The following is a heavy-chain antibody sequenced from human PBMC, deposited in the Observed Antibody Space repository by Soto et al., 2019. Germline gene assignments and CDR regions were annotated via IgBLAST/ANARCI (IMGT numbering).Heavy chain of an antibody. CDR3: ARLRASPLYMGGYLDS. Sequence: QVQLVESGGGLVKPGGSLRLSCAASGFTFSDYYMSWIRQAPGKGLEWVSYIVSSSSYTNYADSVKGRFTISRDNAKNSLYMEMNSLRDEDTAVYYCARLRASPLYMGGYLDSWGLGTLVTVSA. CDR1: GFTFSDYY. J-gene: IGHJ4*02. V-gene: IGHV3-11*06. D-gene: IGHD2-8*01. CDR2: IVSSSSYT.